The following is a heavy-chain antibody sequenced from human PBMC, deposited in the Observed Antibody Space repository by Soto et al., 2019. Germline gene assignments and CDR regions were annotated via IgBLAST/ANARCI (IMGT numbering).Heavy chain of an antibody. D-gene: IGHD5-18*01. J-gene: IGHJ4*02. Sequence: GGSLRLSCAASEITLSNTWMNWVRQAPGKGLEWVGRIKSITDGGTTDYAAPVKGRFTISRDDSNNTLYLQMNSLKTEDTAVYYCSTGRSTYGLDSWGQGTLVTVSS. V-gene: IGHV3-15*01. CDR1: EITLSNTW. CDR3: STGRSTYGLDS. CDR2: IKSITDGGTT.